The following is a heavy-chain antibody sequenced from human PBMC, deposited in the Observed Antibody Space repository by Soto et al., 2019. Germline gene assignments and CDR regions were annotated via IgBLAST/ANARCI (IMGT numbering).Heavy chain of an antibody. J-gene: IGHJ6*02. V-gene: IGHV4-39*01. CDR1: GGSISSSSYY. D-gene: IGHD2-8*01. Sequence: SETLSLTCTVSGGSISSSSYYWGWIRQPPGKGLEWIGSIYYSGSTYYNPSLKSRVTISVDTSKNQFSLKLSSVTAADTAVYYCASRYCTNGVCRMDVWGQGTTVTVSS. CDR3: ASRYCTNGVCRMDV. CDR2: IYYSGST.